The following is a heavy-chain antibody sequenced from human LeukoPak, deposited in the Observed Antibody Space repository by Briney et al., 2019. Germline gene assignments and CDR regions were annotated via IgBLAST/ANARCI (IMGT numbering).Heavy chain of an antibody. J-gene: IGHJ4*02. CDR2: INSDGSST. D-gene: IGHD5-12*01. CDR1: GFTFSSYW. V-gene: IGHV3-74*01. Sequence: PGGSLRLSCAASGFTFSSYWMHWVRQAPGKGLVWVSRINSDGSSTSYADSVKGRFTTSRDNAKNTLYLQMNSLRAEDTAVYYCARGQGGYSYYFDYWGQGTLVTVSS. CDR3: ARGQGGYSYYFDY.